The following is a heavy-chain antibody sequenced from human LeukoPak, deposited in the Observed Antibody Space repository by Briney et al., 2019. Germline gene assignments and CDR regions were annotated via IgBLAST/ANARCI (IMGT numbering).Heavy chain of an antibody. CDR1: GFTFSSYA. V-gene: IGHV3-23*01. CDR3: ARDQGIHGSSAFTSLDY. J-gene: IGHJ4*02. Sequence: PGRSLRLSCAASGFTFSSYAMHWVRQAPGKGLEWVSGISGSGGTTYYADSVKGRFTISRDNSKNTLYLQMNSLRAEDTAVYYCARDQGIHGSSAFTSLDYWGQGTLVTVSS. CDR2: ISGSGGTT. D-gene: IGHD6-19*01.